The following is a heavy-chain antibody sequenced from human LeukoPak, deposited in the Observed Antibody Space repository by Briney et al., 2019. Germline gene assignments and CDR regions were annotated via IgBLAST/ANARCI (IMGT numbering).Heavy chain of an antibody. D-gene: IGHD6-13*01. CDR3: ARASSTYYYDN. Sequence: GGSLRLSCAASGFSFSDHYMDGVRQAPGKGLEWVGRIRDKVHSYSTEFAASVKGRFTISRDDSKNSLYLQMNGLKTDDTALYFCARASSTYYYDNWGQGTLVTVSS. CDR1: GFSFSDHY. V-gene: IGHV3-72*01. J-gene: IGHJ4*02. CDR2: IRDKVHSYST.